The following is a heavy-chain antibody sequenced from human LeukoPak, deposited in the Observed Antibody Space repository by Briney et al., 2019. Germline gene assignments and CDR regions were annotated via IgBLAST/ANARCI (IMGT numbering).Heavy chain of an antibody. CDR2: INPNSGDT. D-gene: IGHD2-15*01. J-gene: IGHJ4*02. CDR3: ARGMVVVVVAATPDFDY. V-gene: IGHV1-2*02. CDR1: GYIFTGYY. Sequence: ASVKVPCKASGYIFTGYYMHWVRQAPGQGLEWMGWINPNSGDTNYAQKFQGRVTMTRDTSISTAYMELSRLRSDDTAVYYCARGMVVVVVAATPDFDYWGQGTLVTVSS.